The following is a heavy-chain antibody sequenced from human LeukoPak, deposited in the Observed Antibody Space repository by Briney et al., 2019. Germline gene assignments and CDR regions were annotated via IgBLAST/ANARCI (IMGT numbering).Heavy chain of an antibody. CDR3: ARRTYGGKWTFDY. V-gene: IGHV4-59*08. CDR2: IYYSGST. J-gene: IGHJ4*02. CDR1: GGSISSYY. Sequence: SETLSLTCTVSGGSISSYYWSWIRQPPGKGLEWIGYIYYSGSTNYNPSLKRRVTISVDTSKNQFSLKLSSVTAADTAVYYCARRTYGGKWTFDYWGQGTLVTVSS. D-gene: IGHD4-23*01.